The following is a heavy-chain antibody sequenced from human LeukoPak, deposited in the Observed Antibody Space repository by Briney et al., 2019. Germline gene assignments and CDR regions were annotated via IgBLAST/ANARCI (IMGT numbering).Heavy chain of an antibody. CDR3: ARGPWIQLSRIYYYYYYMDV. CDR2: IYTSGST. Sequence: SETLSLTCTVSGGSISSGSYYWSWIRQPAGKGLEWIGRIYTSGSTNYNPSLKSRVTISVDTSKNQFSLKLSSVTAADTAVYYRARGPWIQLSRIYYYYYYMDVWGKGTTVTVSS. CDR1: GGSISSGSYY. J-gene: IGHJ6*03. V-gene: IGHV4-61*02. D-gene: IGHD5-18*01.